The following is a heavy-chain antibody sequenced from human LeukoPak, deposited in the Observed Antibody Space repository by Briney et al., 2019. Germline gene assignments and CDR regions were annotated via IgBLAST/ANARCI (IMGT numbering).Heavy chain of an antibody. CDR3: AHSAGDGFLEWLFPYSFDY. Sequence: SGPTLVNPTQTLTLTCTFSGFSLSTSEVGVGWIRQPPGKALEWLALIYWNDDKRYSPSLKSRLTITKDTSKNQVVLTMTNMDPVDTATYYCAHSAGDGFLEWLFPYSFDYWGQGTLVTVSS. CDR2: IYWNDDK. CDR1: GFSLSTSEVG. J-gene: IGHJ4*02. V-gene: IGHV2-5*01. D-gene: IGHD3-3*01.